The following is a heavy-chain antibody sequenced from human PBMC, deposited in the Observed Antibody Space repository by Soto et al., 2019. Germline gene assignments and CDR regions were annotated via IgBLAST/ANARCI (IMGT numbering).Heavy chain of an antibody. Sequence: SETLSLTCTVSGGSITSYYWSWIRQPPGKGLEWIGYIYHSGSTNSNPSLKSRVTISVDTSKNQFSLKLSSVTAADTAVYYCARSFLLVLPSPPRCTDFWG. CDR1: GGSITSYY. V-gene: IGHV4-59*12. J-gene: IGHJ4*01. CDR2: IYHSGST. CDR3: ARSFLLVLPSPPRCTDF. D-gene: IGHD1-26*01.